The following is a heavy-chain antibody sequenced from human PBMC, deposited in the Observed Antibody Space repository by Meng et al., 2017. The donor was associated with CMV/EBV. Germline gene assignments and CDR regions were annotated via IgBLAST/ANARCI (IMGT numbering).Heavy chain of an antibody. D-gene: IGHD1-26*01. CDR3: ARGGGSYRYYYYYYGMDV. CDR1: GYTFTGYY. CDR2: INPNSGGT. J-gene: IGHJ6*02. Sequence: ASVTVSCKASGYTFTGYYMHWVRQAPGQGLEWMGWINPNSGGTNYAQKFQGRVTMTRDTSISTAYMELSRLRSDDTAVYYCARGGGSYRYYYYYYGMDVWGQGTTVTVSS. V-gene: IGHV1-2*02.